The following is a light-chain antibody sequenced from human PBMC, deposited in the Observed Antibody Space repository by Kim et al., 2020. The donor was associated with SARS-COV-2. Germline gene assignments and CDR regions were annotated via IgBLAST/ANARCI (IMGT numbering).Light chain of an antibody. Sequence: ALGQQVRITCQGDNLRTSYASWYQVKPGQAPVLVIHSKNKRPSGIPDRISGSMSGDTATLTITGAQAEDEADYYCYSRDSSGSHWVFGGGTKLSVL. J-gene: IGLJ3*02. V-gene: IGLV3-19*01. CDR2: SKN. CDR3: YSRDSSGSHWV. CDR1: NLRTSY.